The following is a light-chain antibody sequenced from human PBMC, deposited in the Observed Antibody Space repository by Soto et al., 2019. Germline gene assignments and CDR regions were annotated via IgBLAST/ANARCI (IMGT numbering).Light chain of an antibody. J-gene: IGKJ1*01. Sequence: EIVLTQSPGTLSLSPGERATLSCRASQSVSSSYLAWYQQKPGQAPRLLIYGAYTRATGIPATFSGSGSGTEFTLTISSLQSEDFAVYYCQQYNNWPPWTFGQGTKVDIK. CDR1: QSVSSSY. CDR2: GAY. V-gene: IGKV3-15*01. CDR3: QQYNNWPPWT.